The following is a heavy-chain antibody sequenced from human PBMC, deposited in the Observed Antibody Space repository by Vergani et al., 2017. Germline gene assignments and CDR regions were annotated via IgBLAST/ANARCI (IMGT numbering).Heavy chain of an antibody. J-gene: IGHJ4*02. CDR2: IDWDDDK. Sequence: QVTLRESGPALVKPTQTLTLTCTFSGFSLSTSGMCVSWIRQPPGKALEWLARIDWDDDKYYSTSLKTRLTISKDTSNNQVVLTMTNMDPVDTATYYCARIRTDLRLIDYWGQGTLVTVSS. CDR1: GFSLSTSGMC. D-gene: IGHD2-8*01. CDR3: ARIRTDLRLIDY. V-gene: IGHV2-70*15.